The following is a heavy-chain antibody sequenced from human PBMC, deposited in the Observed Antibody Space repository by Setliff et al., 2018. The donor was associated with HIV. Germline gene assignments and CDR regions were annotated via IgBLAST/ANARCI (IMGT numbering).Heavy chain of an antibody. V-gene: IGHV4-34*01. J-gene: IGHJ4*02. CDR1: GGSFSDYS. Sequence: ETLSLTCAVYGGSFSDYSWTWIRQAPGRGLEWIGSISHGGSTYYNPSLQSRGTISADTSKNQFSLKLSSVTAADTAVYFCARTLRAAAMGYFDYWGQGTLVTVSS. CDR3: ARTLRAAAMGYFDY. D-gene: IGHD5-18*01. CDR2: ISHGGST.